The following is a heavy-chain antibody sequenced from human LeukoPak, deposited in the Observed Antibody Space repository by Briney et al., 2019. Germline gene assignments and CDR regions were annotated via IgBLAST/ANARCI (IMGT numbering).Heavy chain of an antibody. CDR2: ISSSSSYI. Sequence: GGSLRLSCAASGFTFSSYSMNWVRQAPGNGLEWVSSISSSSSYIYYADSVKGRFTISRDNAKNSLYLQMNSLRAEDTAVYYCARVGDSSGYYYSLDYWGQGTLVTVSS. V-gene: IGHV3-21*01. J-gene: IGHJ4*02. CDR1: GFTFSSYS. CDR3: ARVGDSSGYYYSLDY. D-gene: IGHD3-22*01.